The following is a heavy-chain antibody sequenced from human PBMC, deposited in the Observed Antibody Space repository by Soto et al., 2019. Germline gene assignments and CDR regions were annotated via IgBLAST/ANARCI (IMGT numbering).Heavy chain of an antibody. J-gene: IGHJ6*03. CDR1: GGSISSNY. Sequence: PSETLSLTCTVSGGSISSNYWSWIRQPPGKGLEWIGYIYYSGSTNYNPSLKSRVTISVDTSKNQFSLKLSSVTAADTAVYYCARTIFGVVLRNYYYYMDVWGKGTTVTV. CDR2: IYYSGST. V-gene: IGHV4-59*01. CDR3: ARTIFGVVLRNYYYYMDV. D-gene: IGHD3-3*01.